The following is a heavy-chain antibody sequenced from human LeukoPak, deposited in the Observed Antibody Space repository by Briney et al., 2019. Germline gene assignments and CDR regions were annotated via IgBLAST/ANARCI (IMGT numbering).Heavy chain of an antibody. D-gene: IGHD3-22*01. CDR3: AGAYDSRALFEY. J-gene: IGHJ4*02. CDR1: KSTFSMYW. CDR2: IKEDGSEK. Sequence: GGSLTLSCVASKSTFSMYWMNWVRQAPGKRPEWVADIKEDGSEKEYVDSVKGRFTISRDNAKKSLNLQMNSLRAEDTAIYYCAGAYDSRALFEYWGQGTLVTVSS. V-gene: IGHV3-7*04.